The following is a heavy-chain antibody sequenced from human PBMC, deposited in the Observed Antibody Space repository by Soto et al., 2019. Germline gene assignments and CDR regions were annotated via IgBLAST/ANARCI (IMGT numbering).Heavy chain of an antibody. J-gene: IGHJ5*02. V-gene: IGHV3-7*01. CDR2: IKQDGSEK. D-gene: IGHD6-6*01. CDR3: ARHGDEQLVFDWFDP. Sequence: GGSLRLSCAASGFTFSSYWMSWVSQAPRKGLEWVANIKQDGSEKYYVDSVKGRFTISRDNAKNSLYLQMNSLRAEDTAVYYCARHGDEQLVFDWFDPWGQGTLVTVSS. CDR1: GFTFSSYW.